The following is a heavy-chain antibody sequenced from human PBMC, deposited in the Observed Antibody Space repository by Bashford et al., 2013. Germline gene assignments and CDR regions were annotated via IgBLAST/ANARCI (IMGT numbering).Heavy chain of an antibody. CDR3: ARDHFNPGDIVATIEWLHYYGMDV. V-gene: IGHV1-2*02. CDR2: INPNSGGT. Sequence: ASVKVSCKASGYTFTGYYMHWVRQAPGLGLEWMGWINPNSGGTNYAQKFQGRVIMTRDTSISTAYMELSRLRPDDTAVYYCARDHFNPGDIVATIEWLHYYGMDVWGQGTTVTVSS. J-gene: IGHJ6*02. D-gene: IGHD5-12*01. CDR1: GYTFTGYY.